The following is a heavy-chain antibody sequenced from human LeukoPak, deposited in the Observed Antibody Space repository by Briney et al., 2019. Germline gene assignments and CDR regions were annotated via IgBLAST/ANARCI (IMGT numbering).Heavy chain of an antibody. D-gene: IGHD3-3*01. V-gene: IGHV4-4*07. Sequence: KPSETLSLTFTVSGGSISSYYWSWIRQPAGKGLERIGRIYTSGSTNYNPSLKSRVTMSVDTSKNQFSLKLSSVTAADTAVYYCARHYDFWSGYSNWFDPWGQGTLVTVSS. CDR2: IYTSGST. CDR1: GGSISSYY. CDR3: ARHYDFWSGYSNWFDP. J-gene: IGHJ5*02.